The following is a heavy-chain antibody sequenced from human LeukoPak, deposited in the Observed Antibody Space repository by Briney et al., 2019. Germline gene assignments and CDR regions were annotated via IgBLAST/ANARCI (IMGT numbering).Heavy chain of an antibody. V-gene: IGHV3-30*18. CDR3: AKVGDTSSWYWYFDY. CDR2: ISSDGSNA. D-gene: IGHD6-13*01. J-gene: IGHJ4*02. Sequence: QPGRSLRLSCAASGFTFSNYGMHWVRQAPGKGLEWVAIISSDGSNAYYADSVKGRLTISRDNSKNTLYLQMNSLRAEDTAVYYCAKVGDTSSWYWYFDYWGQGTLVTLSS. CDR1: GFTFSNYG.